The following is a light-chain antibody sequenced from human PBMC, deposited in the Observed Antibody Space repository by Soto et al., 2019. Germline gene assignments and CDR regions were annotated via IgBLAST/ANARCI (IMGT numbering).Light chain of an antibody. V-gene: IGKV3-11*01. CDR1: RSIGTY. J-gene: IGKJ3*01. CDR2: GAS. Sequence: EIVLTQSPATLSLSPGERATLSCRASRSIGTYLAWYQQKPGQAPRLLMYGASNRATGIPARFSGSGSATDFTLTISSLEPADFAVYYCQQRSNWPITFGPGTKVDIK. CDR3: QQRSNWPIT.